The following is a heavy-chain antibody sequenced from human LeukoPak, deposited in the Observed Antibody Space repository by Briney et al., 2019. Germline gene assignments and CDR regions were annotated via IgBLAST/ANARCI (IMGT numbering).Heavy chain of an antibody. J-gene: IGHJ3*02. Sequence: GGSLRLSCAASGFTFSSYGMHWVRQAPGKGLEWVAFIRYDGSNKYYADSVKGRFTISRDNSKNTVYLQMNSLRAEDTAVYYCARDRGTDGGVQIKKGGALDIWGQGTMVTVSS. CDR2: IRYDGSNK. V-gene: IGHV3-30*02. CDR1: GFTFSSYG. D-gene: IGHD3-16*01. CDR3: ARDRGTDGGVQIKKGGALDI.